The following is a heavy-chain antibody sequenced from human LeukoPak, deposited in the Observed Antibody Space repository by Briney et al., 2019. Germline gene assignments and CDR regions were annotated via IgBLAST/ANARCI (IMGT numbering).Heavy chain of an antibody. CDR1: GVSINSYY. Sequence: SETLSLTCTVSGVSINSYYWSWIRQPPGKGLEWIGYIYYSGSTNHNPSLKSRVTISLDTSKNQFSLKLSSVTAADTAVYYCARHDGSSWYYAFDVWGQGTMVTVSS. D-gene: IGHD6-13*01. CDR3: ARHDGSSWYYAFDV. J-gene: IGHJ3*01. CDR2: IYYSGST. V-gene: IGHV4-59*08.